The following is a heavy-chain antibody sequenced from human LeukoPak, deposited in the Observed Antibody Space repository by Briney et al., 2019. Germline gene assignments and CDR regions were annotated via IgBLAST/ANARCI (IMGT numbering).Heavy chain of an antibody. V-gene: IGHV3-48*01. CDR3: ARDRLHYGEYEKTFDY. D-gene: IGHD4-17*01. CDR1: GFTFSSYS. CDR2: ISYSSSTI. J-gene: IGHJ4*02. Sequence: GGSLRLSCEASGFTFSSYSMNWARQAPGKGLEWVSYISYSSSTIYYADSVKGRFTISRDNAKNSLYLQMDSLRAEDTAVYYCARDRLHYGEYEKTFDYWGQGTLVTVSS.